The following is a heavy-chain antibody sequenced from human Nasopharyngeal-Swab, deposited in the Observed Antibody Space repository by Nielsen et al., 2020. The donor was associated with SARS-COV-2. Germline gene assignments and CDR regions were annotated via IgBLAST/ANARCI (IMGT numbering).Heavy chain of an antibody. CDR2: ITHSGTT. V-gene: IGHV4-39*01. CDR3: ARCWGPGAPFDNP. Sequence: WIRQPPGKGLQWIGSITHSGTTFYNPSLRSRVIISVDTAKNQLSLKVRSVTATDTAMYFCARCWGPGAPFDNPWGQGALVTVSS. J-gene: IGHJ5*02. D-gene: IGHD1-26*01.